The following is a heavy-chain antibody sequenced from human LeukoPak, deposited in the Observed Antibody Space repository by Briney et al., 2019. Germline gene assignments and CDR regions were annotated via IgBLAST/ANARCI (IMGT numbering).Heavy chain of an antibody. Sequence: GGFLSLSCAASGFTVSSNYMSWVRQAPGKGLEWVSVIHSDGITYYADSVKGRFTMSRDNSINTLYLQMSNLRAEDTALYYCASTSIIRGYDHDQYYWGQGTLVTVSS. CDR1: GFTVSSNY. V-gene: IGHV3-53*01. D-gene: IGHD5-12*01. CDR3: ASTSIIRGYDHDQYY. J-gene: IGHJ4*02. CDR2: IHSDGIT.